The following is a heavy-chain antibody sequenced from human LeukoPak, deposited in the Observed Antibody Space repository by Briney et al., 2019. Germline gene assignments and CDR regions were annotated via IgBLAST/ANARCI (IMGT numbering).Heavy chain of an antibody. CDR2: INQDGNDM. Sequence: PGGSLRLSCAASGFIFNTFWMNWVRLTPGKGLEWVAKINQDGNDMYYVDSVKGRFFVSRDNARNLVYLQMNSLRVDDTAVYYCARDFPGIGRGTFDFWGQGTIIIVSS. V-gene: IGHV3-7*03. CDR3: ARDFPGIGRGTFDF. J-gene: IGHJ3*01. D-gene: IGHD3-10*01. CDR1: GFIFNTFW.